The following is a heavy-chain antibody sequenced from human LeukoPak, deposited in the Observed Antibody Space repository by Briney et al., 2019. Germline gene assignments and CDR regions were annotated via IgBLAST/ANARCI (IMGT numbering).Heavy chain of an antibody. J-gene: IGHJ4*02. V-gene: IGHV4-39*06. D-gene: IGHD1-7*01. Sequence: SETLSLMCTVSGVFISIRFYFWGWIRQTPGKAREWFGNMYYHGSTYYNPSHNSRVSMSLDTSKTQFPLRLSSVTAADTAVYFCVRSETIWYYFDYWGQGRLVTVSS. CDR3: VRSETIWYYFDY. CDR1: GVFISIRFYF. CDR2: MYYHGST.